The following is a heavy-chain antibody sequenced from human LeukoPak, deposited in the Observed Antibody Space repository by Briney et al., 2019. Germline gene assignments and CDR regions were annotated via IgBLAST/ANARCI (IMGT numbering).Heavy chain of an antibody. V-gene: IGHV1-2*02. Sequence: GASVKVSCKASGYSFSDNYVHWVRQAPGQGLEYMGWINPKGGDTNFSQRFKGRVTMTSDTSISTAYLEMRKLRSDDTAVYFCARGKDDSTGHYDAFDIWGHGTIVTVSS. CDR2: INPKGGDT. CDR1: GYSFSDNY. J-gene: IGHJ3*02. CDR3: ARGKDDSTGHYDAFDI. D-gene: IGHD3-22*01.